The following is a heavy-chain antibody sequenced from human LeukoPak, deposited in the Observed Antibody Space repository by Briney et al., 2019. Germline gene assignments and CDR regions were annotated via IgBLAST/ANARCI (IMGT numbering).Heavy chain of an antibody. CDR3: ARGGDYYDSSGYYDGDY. V-gene: IGHV1-8*02. CDR2: MNPNSGNT. CDR1: GYTFTGYY. Sequence: ASVKVSCKASGYTFTGYYMHWVRQAPGQGLEWMGWMNPNSGNTGYAQKFQGRVTMTRNTSISTAYMELSSLRSEDTAVYYCARGGDYYDSSGYYDGDYWGRGTLVTVSS. D-gene: IGHD3-22*01. J-gene: IGHJ4*02.